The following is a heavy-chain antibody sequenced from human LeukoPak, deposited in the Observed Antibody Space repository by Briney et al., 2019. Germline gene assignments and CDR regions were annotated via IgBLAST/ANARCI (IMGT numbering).Heavy chain of an antibody. CDR1: GYTFTGYY. CDR2: INPNSGGT. Sequence: ASVKVSCKASGYTFTGYYMHWVRQAPGQGLEWMGWINPNSGGTNYAQKFQGRVTMTRDTSISTAYMELSRLRSDDTAVYYCAREVYYYDSSGSTRATGYFDYWGQGTLVTVSS. D-gene: IGHD3-22*01. V-gene: IGHV1-2*02. CDR3: AREVYYYDSSGSTRATGYFDY. J-gene: IGHJ4*02.